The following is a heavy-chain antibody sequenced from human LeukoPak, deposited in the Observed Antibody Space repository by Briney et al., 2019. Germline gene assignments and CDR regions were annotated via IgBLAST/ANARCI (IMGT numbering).Heavy chain of an antibody. CDR3: ARSSRWLQSRALDY. J-gene: IGHJ4*02. Sequence: SETLSLTCAVYGGSFSGYYWSWIRQPPGKGLEWIGEINHSGSTNYNPSLKSRVTISVDTSKNQFSLKLSSVTAADTAVYYCARSSRWLQSRALDYWGQGTLVTVSS. CDR2: INHSGST. V-gene: IGHV4-34*01. D-gene: IGHD5-24*01. CDR1: GGSFSGYY.